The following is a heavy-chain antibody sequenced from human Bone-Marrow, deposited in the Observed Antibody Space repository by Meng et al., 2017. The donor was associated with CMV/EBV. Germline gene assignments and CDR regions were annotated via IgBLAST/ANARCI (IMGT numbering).Heavy chain of an antibody. Sequence: GGSLRLSCAASGFTFSSYGMHWVRQAPGKGLEWVAFIRYDGSNKYYADSVKGRFTISRDNSKNTLYLQMNSLRAEDTAVYYCAREASWYFDLWGRGTRVTGSS. CDR2: IRYDGSNK. V-gene: IGHV3-30*02. CDR3: AREASWYFDL. J-gene: IGHJ2*01. CDR1: GFTFSSYG.